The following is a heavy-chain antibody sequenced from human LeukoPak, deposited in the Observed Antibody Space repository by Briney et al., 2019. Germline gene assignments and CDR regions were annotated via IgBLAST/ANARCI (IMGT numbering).Heavy chain of an antibody. V-gene: IGHV3-43*02. D-gene: IGHD3-10*01. J-gene: IGHJ3*02. Sequence: PGGSLRLSCAASGCTFDDYAMHWVRQAPAKGLEWVSLISGDGGSTYYADSVKGRFTISRDNSKNSLYLQMNGLRTEDTALYYFAKDVDRPGLLWFGANAFDIWGRGTMVTVSS. CDR1: GCTFDDYA. CDR2: ISGDGGST. CDR3: AKDVDRPGLLWFGANAFDI.